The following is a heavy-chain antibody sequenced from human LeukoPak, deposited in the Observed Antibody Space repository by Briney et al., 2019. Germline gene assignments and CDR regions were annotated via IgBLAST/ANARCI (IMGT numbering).Heavy chain of an antibody. Sequence: PGGSLRLSCAASGFTFSTNFMSWVRQAPGKGLEWVAVISYDGSNKYYADSVKGRFTISRDNSKNTLYLQMNSLRAEDTAVYYCAKDRYSSSWYRLYYYYYGMGVWGQGTTVTVSS. CDR1: GFTFSTNF. CDR3: AKDRYSSSWYRLYYYYYGMGV. J-gene: IGHJ6*02. V-gene: IGHV3-30*18. CDR2: ISYDGSNK. D-gene: IGHD6-13*01.